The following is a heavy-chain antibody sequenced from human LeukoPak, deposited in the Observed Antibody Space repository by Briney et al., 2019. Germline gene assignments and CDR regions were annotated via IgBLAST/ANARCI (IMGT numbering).Heavy chain of an antibody. CDR2: IYSGGST. CDR3: ARALKSSGYYYFDY. CDR1: GFTVSSNY. Sequence: GGSLRLSCAASGFTVSSNYMSWVRQAPGKGLEWVSVIYSGGSTYYADSVKGRFTISRDNSKNALYLQMNSLRAEDTAVYYCARALKSSGYYYFDYWGRGTLVTVSS. V-gene: IGHV3-66*01. D-gene: IGHD3-22*01. J-gene: IGHJ4*02.